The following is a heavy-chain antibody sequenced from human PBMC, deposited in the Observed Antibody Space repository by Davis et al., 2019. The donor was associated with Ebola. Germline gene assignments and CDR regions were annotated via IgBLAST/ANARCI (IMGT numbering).Heavy chain of an antibody. CDR1: GGSFSGYY. D-gene: IGHD6-19*01. CDR3: TRTTRDSGWFIDF. J-gene: IGHJ4*02. CDR2: VNDSGGT. Sequence: MPSETLSLTCAVYGGSFSGYYWSWIRQSPGKGLEWMGEVNDSGGTNYNPSLKSRVTISADTSKNQFSLKLNSVTVADTAVYYCTRTTRDSGWFIDFWGRGTRVTVSS. V-gene: IGHV4-34*01.